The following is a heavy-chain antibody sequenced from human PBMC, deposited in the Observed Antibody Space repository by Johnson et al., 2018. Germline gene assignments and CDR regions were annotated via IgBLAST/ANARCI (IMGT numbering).Heavy chain of an antibody. Sequence: QVQLQESGPGLLKPSETLSLTCTVSGGSISRYYWSWIRQSPGRGLEYIAYIYYSGSTNYNPSLRSRVTISVATSKHQFSLRLTSVTSADAAVYFCARIHPPKYDTTLHHRAAFDIWGPGTRVTVSS. V-gene: IGHV4-59*12. CDR1: GGSISRYY. J-gene: IGHJ3*02. D-gene: IGHD2/OR15-2a*01. CDR2: IYYSGST. CDR3: ARIHPPKYDTTLHHRAAFDI.